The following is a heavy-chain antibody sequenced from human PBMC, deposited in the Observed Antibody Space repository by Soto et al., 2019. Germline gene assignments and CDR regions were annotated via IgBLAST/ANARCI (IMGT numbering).Heavy chain of an antibody. CDR2: IYYSGST. CDR1: GGSISSYY. J-gene: IGHJ5*02. CDR3: ARVKDIVVVPAAITSWWFAP. V-gene: IGHV4-59*01. D-gene: IGHD2-2*02. Sequence: PSETLSLTCTVSGGSISSYYWSWIRQPPGKGLEWIGYIYYSGSTNYNPSLKSRVTISVDTSKNQFSLKLSSVTAADTAVYYCARVKDIVVVPAAITSWWFAPWGQGTLVTVSS.